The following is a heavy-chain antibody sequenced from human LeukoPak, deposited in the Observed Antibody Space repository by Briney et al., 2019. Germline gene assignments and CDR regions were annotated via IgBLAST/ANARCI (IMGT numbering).Heavy chain of an antibody. Sequence: SETLFLTCSVSGASISGGTYYWGWIRQPPGKGLEWIGSIYYTGSTYDNPSLKSRVTISVDTSKNQFSLKLSSVIAADTAVYYCARRGGSGRAFDYWGQGTLVTVSS. CDR2: IYYTGST. CDR1: GASISGGTYY. D-gene: IGHD1-26*01. V-gene: IGHV4-39*01. CDR3: ARRGGSGRAFDY. J-gene: IGHJ4*02.